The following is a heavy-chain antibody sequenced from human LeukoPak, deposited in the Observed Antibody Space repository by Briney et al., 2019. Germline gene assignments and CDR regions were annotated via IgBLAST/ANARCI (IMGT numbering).Heavy chain of an antibody. CDR1: GYTFTSYG. CDR3: ARGGIVVVPAALVTFDI. CDR2: ISAYNGNT. D-gene: IGHD2-2*01. V-gene: IGHV1-18*01. J-gene: IGHJ3*02. Sequence: GASVKVSCKASGYTFTSYGISWVRQAPGQGLEWMGWISAYNGNTNYAQKLQGRVTMTTDTSTSTAYMELRSLRSDDTAVYYCARGGIVVVPAALVTFDIWGQGTMVTVSS.